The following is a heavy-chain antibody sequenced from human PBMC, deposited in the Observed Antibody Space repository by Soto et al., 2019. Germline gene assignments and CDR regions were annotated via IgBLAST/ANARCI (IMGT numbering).Heavy chain of an antibody. V-gene: IGHV3-48*01. CDR3: ARDRRPSIYSGLAV. D-gene: IGHD2-2*01. CDR1: EFTFSSYN. CDR2: ISSSGTVT. J-gene: IGHJ6*02. Sequence: GGSLRLSCEASEFTFSSYNMNWVRQAPGKGLEWVSYISSSGTVTYYADSVKGRFTISRDNSKNTLFLHMSGLRAEDTAVYYCARDRRPSIYSGLAVWGQGTTVTV.